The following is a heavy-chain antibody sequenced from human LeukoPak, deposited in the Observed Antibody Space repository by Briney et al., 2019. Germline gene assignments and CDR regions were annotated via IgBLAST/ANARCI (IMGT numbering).Heavy chain of an antibody. CDR1: GDSINNHY. CDR2: IYFNGNT. D-gene: IGHD5-12*01. CDR3: ARVADSGYDSRGYFDS. V-gene: IGHV4-59*11. Sequence: SETLSLTCSVSGDSINNHYWSWIRQFSGKGLEWIGYIYFNGNTNYNPSLKSRVTISLEMSKNQFSLNVSSVTAADTAVYYCARVADSGYDSRGYFDSWGQGTLVTVSS. J-gene: IGHJ4*02.